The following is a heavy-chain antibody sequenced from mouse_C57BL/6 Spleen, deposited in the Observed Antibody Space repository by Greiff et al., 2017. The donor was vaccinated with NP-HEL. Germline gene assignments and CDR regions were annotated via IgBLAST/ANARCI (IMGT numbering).Heavy chain of an antibody. Sequence: QVQLKESGPGLVAPSQSLSITCTVSGFSLTSYAISWVRQPPGQGLEWLGVIWTGGGTNYNYALISRLSIRKDNSKSQVVLKMNSLQTDDTARYYCARNPYYYGSSYYFDYWGQGTTLTVSS. CDR2: IWTGGGT. D-gene: IGHD1-1*01. CDR1: GFSLTSYA. J-gene: IGHJ2*01. V-gene: IGHV2-9-1*01. CDR3: ARNPYYYGSSYYFDY.